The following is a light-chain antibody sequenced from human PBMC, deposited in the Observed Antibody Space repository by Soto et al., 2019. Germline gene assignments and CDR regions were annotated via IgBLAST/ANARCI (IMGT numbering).Light chain of an antibody. Sequence: EIVMTQSPAMLSVSPGERATLSCRASQNVNNRLAGYQQKAGQPPRLLIYGASTRATGIPARFSGSGSGTEFPLTISSLQSEDFAVYYCQHFNSWPLLFGQGTKVEIK. CDR2: GAS. CDR3: QHFNSWPLL. J-gene: IGKJ1*01. CDR1: QNVNNR. V-gene: IGKV3-15*01.